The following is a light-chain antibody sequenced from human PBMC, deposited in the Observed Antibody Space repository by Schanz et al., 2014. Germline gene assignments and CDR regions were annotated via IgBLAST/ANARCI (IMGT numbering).Light chain of an antibody. CDR1: QSVSSSF. CDR2: DAS. Sequence: DIVLTQSPGTLSLSPGERATLSCRASQSVSSSFVAWYQQKPGQAPRLLIYDASNRATGIPDRFSGSGSGSDFTLTISRLEPEDFAVYYCQQCGSSRWTFGQGTKLEIK. CDR3: QQCGSSRWT. V-gene: IGKV3-20*01. J-gene: IGKJ1*01.